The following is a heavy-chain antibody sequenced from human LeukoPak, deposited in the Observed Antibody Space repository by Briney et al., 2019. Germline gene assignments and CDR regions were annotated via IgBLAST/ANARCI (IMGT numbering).Heavy chain of an antibody. V-gene: IGHV1-46*01. CDR2: INPSGTGT. D-gene: IGHD5-24*01. CDR3: ATDHSMADTAWWFDP. Sequence: ASVKVSCKASGYTITNNWMHWARQAPGQGLEWMGVINPSGTGTSYGQKFQGRITMSRDTSTSTVYMELSSLRSEDTAFYYCATDHSMADTAWWFDPWGQGTLVTVSS. J-gene: IGHJ5*02. CDR1: GYTITNNW.